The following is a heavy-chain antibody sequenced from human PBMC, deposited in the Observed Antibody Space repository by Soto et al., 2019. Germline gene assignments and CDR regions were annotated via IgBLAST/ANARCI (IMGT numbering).Heavy chain of an antibody. D-gene: IGHD1-26*01. J-gene: IGHJ4*01. CDR3: AKSDIVGASRCSFDY. V-gene: IGHV3-30*18. CDR2: ISYDGTNK. Sequence: GGSLRLSCAASGFTFSDYGMHWVRQAPGKGLEWVAVISYDGTNKYYADSVKGRFTISRDNSENTLYLQMNSLRPEDTAVYYCAKSDIVGASRCSFDYWGHGTLVTVSS. CDR1: GFTFSDYG.